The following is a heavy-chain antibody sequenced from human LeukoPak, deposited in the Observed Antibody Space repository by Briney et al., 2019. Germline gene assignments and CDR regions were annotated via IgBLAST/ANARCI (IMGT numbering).Heavy chain of an antibody. CDR1: GGSISSSSYY. Sequence: SETLSLTCTVYGGSISSSSYYWGWIRQPPGKGLDGTGYIYYSGSTNYNPYLKSRVTMSVDTSKKQFSLKLSSVTAADTAVYYCARGEGYQAVWFDLWGQGTLVTVSS. V-gene: IGHV4-61*05. D-gene: IGHD5-24*01. CDR2: IYYSGST. J-gene: IGHJ5*01. CDR3: ARGEGYQAVWFDL.